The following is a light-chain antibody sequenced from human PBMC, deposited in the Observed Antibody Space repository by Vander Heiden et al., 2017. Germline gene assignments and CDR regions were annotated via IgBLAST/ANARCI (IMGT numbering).Light chain of an antibody. J-gene: IGKJ1*01. V-gene: IGKV1-39*01. CDR3: QQSYSTRRT. CDR1: QSISSY. Sequence: DIQMTHSPSSLSASLRDRVTLPCRASQSISSYLNWYQQKPGKAPKLLIYAASSLQSGVPSRFSGSGSGTDFTLTISSLQPEDFATYYCQQSYSTRRTFGQGTKVEIK. CDR2: AAS.